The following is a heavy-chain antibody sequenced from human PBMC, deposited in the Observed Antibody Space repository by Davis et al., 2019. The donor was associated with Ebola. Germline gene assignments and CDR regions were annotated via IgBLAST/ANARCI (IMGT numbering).Heavy chain of an antibody. V-gene: IGHV1-69*13. Sequence: AASVKVSCKASGGTFSSYAISWVRQAPGQGLEWMGGIIPIFGIANHAQKFQGRVTITADESTSTAYMELSSLRSEDTAVYYCARGSEITMARVAAFDIWGQGTMVTVSS. D-gene: IGHD3-10*01. J-gene: IGHJ3*02. CDR2: IIPIFGIA. CDR1: GGTFSSYA. CDR3: ARGSEITMARVAAFDI.